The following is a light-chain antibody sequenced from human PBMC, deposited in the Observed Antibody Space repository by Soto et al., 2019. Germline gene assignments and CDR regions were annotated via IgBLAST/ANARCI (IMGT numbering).Light chain of an antibody. CDR1: SSDVGGYSY. J-gene: IGLJ3*02. V-gene: IGLV2-14*03. CDR3: SSYTSSSTWV. Sequence: QSALTQPASVSESRGQSITISCTGTSSDVGGYSYVSWYQQYPGKAPKLMIYDVIHRPSGVSSRFSGSKSGNTASLIISGLQAEDEADYYCSSYTSSSTWVFGGGTKVTVL. CDR2: DVI.